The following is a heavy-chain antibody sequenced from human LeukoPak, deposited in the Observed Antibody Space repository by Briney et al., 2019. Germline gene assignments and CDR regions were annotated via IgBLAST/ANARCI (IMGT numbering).Heavy chain of an antibody. CDR1: GFTFSHYS. V-gene: IGHV3-30*03. D-gene: IGHD1-26*01. J-gene: IGHJ4*02. CDR2: ISYDGSNK. CDR3: ARDRFSGSYPLDY. Sequence: GRSLRLSCAASGFTFSHYSIHWVRQAPGKGLEWVAVISYDGSNKYYADSVKGRFTISRDNAKNSLYLQMNTLRAEDTAVYYCARDRFSGSYPLDYWGQGTLVTVSS.